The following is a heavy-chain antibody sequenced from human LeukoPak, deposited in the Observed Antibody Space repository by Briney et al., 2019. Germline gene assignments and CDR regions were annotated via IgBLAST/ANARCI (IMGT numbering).Heavy chain of an antibody. Sequence: GGSLRLSCTASGFTFGDYAMSWFRQAPGKGLEWVGFIRSKAYGGTTEYAASVKGRFTISRDDSKSIAYLQMNSLKTGDTAVYYCTRDGPHSGYSSGWYLNYYYYYGMDVWGQGTTVTVSS. CDR3: TRDGPHSGYSSGWYLNYYYYYGMDV. J-gene: IGHJ6*02. D-gene: IGHD6-19*01. V-gene: IGHV3-49*03. CDR1: GFTFGDYA. CDR2: IRSKAYGGTT.